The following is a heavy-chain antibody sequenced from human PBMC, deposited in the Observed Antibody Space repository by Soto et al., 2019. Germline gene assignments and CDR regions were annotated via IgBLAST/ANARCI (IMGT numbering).Heavy chain of an antibody. CDR2: IIPIFDTA. D-gene: IGHD3-22*01. J-gene: IGHJ6*02. Sequence: SVKVSCKASGGTFTNYAISWVRPAPGQGLEWMGGIIPIFDTAMYAERFQGRVTITADEFTSTAYMELSSLRSEDTAVYYCASPYYYDYSAYPTSSSVYFHYYDMDVWGQGTTVTVSS. CDR3: ASPYYYDYSAYPTSSSVYFHYYDMDV. CDR1: GGTFTNYA. V-gene: IGHV1-69*13.